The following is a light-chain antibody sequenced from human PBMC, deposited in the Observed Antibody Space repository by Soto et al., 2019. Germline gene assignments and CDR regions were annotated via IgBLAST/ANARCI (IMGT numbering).Light chain of an antibody. J-gene: IGLJ1*01. CDR2: GVT. V-gene: IGLV2-14*03. Sequence: SVLPQPASVSVFPGRSITISCTGTSSDIGAYNYVSWYQQHPGKAPKLIIYGVTNRPAGISSRFSASKSGNTASLTISVLQAEDEADYYCCSYKSSSTLYVFGTGTKVTVL. CDR1: SSDIGAYNY. CDR3: CSYKSSSTLYV.